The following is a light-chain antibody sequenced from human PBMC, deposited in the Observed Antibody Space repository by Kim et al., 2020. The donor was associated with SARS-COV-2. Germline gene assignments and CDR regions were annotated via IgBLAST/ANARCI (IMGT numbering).Light chain of an antibody. CDR2: SND. V-gene: IGLV1-44*01. CDR1: ISNIGSNV. Sequence: ELTQPPSASGTPGQRVTISCSGSISNIGSNVVNWYQQLPGTAPKLLMYSNDYRPSGVPDRFSGSKSGTSASLAISGLQSEDEADYYCAAWDDSLKGSVFGVGTQLTVL. J-gene: IGLJ3*02. CDR3: AAWDDSLKGSV.